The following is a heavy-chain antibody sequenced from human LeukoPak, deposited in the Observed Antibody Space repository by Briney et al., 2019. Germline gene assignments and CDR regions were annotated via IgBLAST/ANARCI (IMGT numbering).Heavy chain of an antibody. CDR3: ARGAKWAYYFDY. J-gene: IGHJ4*02. D-gene: IGHD1-26*01. CDR1: AFTFNTYW. V-gene: IGHV3-74*01. CDR2: INGDESST. Sequence: GGSLRLSFAASAFTFNTYWMHWVRQVPGRGLEWVSRINGDESSTNYADSVKGRFTISRDNAKDTLYLHMNSLTAEDTAVYYCARGAKWAYYFDYWGQGTLVTVSS.